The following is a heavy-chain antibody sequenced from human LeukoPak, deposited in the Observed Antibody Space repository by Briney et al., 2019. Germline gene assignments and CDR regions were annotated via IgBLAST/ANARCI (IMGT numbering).Heavy chain of an antibody. D-gene: IGHD3-22*01. CDR2: INHSGST. Sequence: SETLSLTCAVYGGSFSGYYWSWIRQPPGKGLEWIGEINHSGSTNYNPSLKSRVTISVDTSKNQFSLTLSSVTAADTAVYYCARGYGGGYSGHYFDYWGQGTLVTVSS. J-gene: IGHJ4*02. CDR1: GGSFSGYY. CDR3: ARGYGGGYSGHYFDY. V-gene: IGHV4-34*01.